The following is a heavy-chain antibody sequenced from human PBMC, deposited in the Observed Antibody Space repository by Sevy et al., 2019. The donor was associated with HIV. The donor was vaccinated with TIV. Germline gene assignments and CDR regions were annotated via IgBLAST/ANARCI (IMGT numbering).Heavy chain of an antibody. CDR1: GFTFSDYY. D-gene: IGHD7-27*01. CDR2: IDNRGSTI. V-gene: IGHV3-11*01. Sequence: GGSLRLSCAASGFTFSDYYMSWIRQAPGKGLEWVSYIDNRGSTIYYADSVKGRFTISRDNAKNSLYLQMNSLRAEDTAVYYCAGVWAYYYYMDVWGKGTTVTVSS. J-gene: IGHJ6*03. CDR3: AGVWAYYYYMDV.